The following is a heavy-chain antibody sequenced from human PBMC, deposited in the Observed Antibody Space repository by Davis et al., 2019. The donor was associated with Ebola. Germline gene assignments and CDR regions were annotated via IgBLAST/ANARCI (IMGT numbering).Heavy chain of an antibody. J-gene: IGHJ4*02. CDR3: AWPVRFPGY. CDR2: ISSSGSDI. CDR1: GFTFSSYS. V-gene: IGHV3-21*05. D-gene: IGHD4-17*01. Sequence: PGGSLRLSCAASGFTFSSYSMNWVRQAPGKGLEWLSYISSSGSDILYADSVKGRFTISRDNAKNSLYLQMNSLRVEDTAVYYCAWPVRFPGYWGQGTLVTVSS.